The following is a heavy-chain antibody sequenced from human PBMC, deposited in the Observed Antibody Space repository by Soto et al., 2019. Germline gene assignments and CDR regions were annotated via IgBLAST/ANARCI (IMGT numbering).Heavy chain of an antibody. CDR3: ATGRSEVVPGAMDT. V-gene: IGHV4-4*07. Sequence: SETLSLTCTVSGDSFSNYYCNWVRKSAGKGLEWIGRIYPTGSTTYNPSLKSRLTMSVDTSKNQFSLRLTSMTAADTAVYYCATGRSEVVPGAMDTWGQGTLVTVS. CDR2: IYPTGST. J-gene: IGHJ5*02. D-gene: IGHD2-2*01. CDR1: GDSFSNYY.